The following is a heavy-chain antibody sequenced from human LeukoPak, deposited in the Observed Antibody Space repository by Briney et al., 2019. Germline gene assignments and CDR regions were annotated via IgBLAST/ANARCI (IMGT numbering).Heavy chain of an antibody. CDR3: TRPLAGGKDY. CDR2: IRSKANSYAT. Sequence: GGSLRLSCAASGFTFSGSAMHWVRQASGKGLEWVGRIRSKANSYATAYAASVKGRFTISRDDSKNTAYLQMNSLKTEDTAVHYCTRPLAGGKDYWGQGTLVTVSS. CDR1: GFTFSGSA. D-gene: IGHD4-23*01. J-gene: IGHJ4*02. V-gene: IGHV3-73*01.